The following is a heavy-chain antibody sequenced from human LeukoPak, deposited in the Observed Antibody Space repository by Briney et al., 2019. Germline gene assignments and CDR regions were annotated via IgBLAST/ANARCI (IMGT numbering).Heavy chain of an antibody. CDR1: GFTFSDYY. CDR2: ISYDGSNK. D-gene: IGHD6-13*01. CDR3: AGGYIAADLDY. V-gene: IGHV3-30-3*01. J-gene: IGHJ4*02. Sequence: PGGSLRLSCAASGFTFSDYYMSWIRQAPGKGLEWVAAISYDGSNKYYADSVKGRFTISRDNSKNTLYLQMNSLRPEDTAVYYCAGGYIAADLDYWGLGTLVTVSS.